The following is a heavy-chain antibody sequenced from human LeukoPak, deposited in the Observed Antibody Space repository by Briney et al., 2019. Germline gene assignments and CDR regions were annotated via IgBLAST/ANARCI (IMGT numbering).Heavy chain of an antibody. Sequence: GGSLRLSCVAYGFSCRTYGMHWVRQAPGKGWEWVAFTRYDGDNRDYADYVRGRFTVSRYNSDDSMDLQRKRLSDAATAVYLCAKDEIEHCDTDCHGGAFDMWVLGTMVIVSS. V-gene: IGHV3-30*02. CDR1: GFSCRTYG. CDR3: AKDEIEHCDTDCHGGAFDM. CDR2: TRYDGDNR. J-gene: IGHJ3*02. D-gene: IGHD2-21*02.